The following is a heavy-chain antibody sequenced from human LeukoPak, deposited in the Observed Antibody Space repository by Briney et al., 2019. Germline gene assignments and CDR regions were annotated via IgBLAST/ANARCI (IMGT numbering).Heavy chain of an antibody. J-gene: IGHJ6*02. D-gene: IGHD4/OR15-4a*01. CDR2: IYPGDSDT. Sequence: GESLKISCQYSGYNFTTYWITWVRQMPGKGLEWMGIIYPGDSDTRYSPSFQGQVTISADKSISNAYLQWSSLKDSDTAIYYCAEYGGANGGYSYHGMDVWGQGTAVTVSS. CDR3: AEYGGANGGYSYHGMDV. CDR1: GYNFTTYW. V-gene: IGHV5-51*01.